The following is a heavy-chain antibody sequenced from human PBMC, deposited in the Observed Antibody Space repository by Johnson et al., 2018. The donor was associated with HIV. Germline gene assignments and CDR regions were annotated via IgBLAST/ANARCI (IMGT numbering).Heavy chain of an antibody. CDR2: ISYDGSNK. CDR1: GFTFSNYA. Sequence: VQLVESGGGLVKPGGSLRLSCAASGFTFSNYAMHWVRQTPGKGLEWVALISYDGSNKYYAGSVKGRCTISRDNSKNTLYLQMNSLRAEDTAVYYCAKDSGYYDSSGYGAFDIWGQGTMVTVSS. V-gene: IGHV3-30*04. D-gene: IGHD3-22*01. J-gene: IGHJ3*02. CDR3: AKDSGYYDSSGYGAFDI.